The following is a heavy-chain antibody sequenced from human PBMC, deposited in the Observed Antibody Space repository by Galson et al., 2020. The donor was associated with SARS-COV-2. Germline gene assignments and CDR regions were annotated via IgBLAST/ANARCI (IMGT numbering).Heavy chain of an antibody. Sequence: TGGSLRLSCAASGFTFSSYAMHWVRQAPGKGLEWVAVISYDGSNKYYADSVKGRFTISRDNSKNTLYLQMNSLRAKDTAVYYCARDYYDSSGYYNNWFDPWGQGTLVTVSS. D-gene: IGHD3-22*01. V-gene: IGHV3-30-3*01. CDR1: GFTFSSYA. CDR2: ISYDGSNK. J-gene: IGHJ5*02. CDR3: ARDYYDSSGYYNNWFDP.